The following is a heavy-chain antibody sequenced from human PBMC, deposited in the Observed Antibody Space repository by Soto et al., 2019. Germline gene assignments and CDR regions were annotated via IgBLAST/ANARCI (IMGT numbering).Heavy chain of an antibody. Sequence: QVRLQESGPGLVKPSGTLSLTCLVSGGSMSSPNWWSWVRQAPGKGLEWIAEMHHSGATNYNPSLKSRVIISIDKSQNQFSLHPSPVTAADTAVYYCADGRLYYYGSGGMWDSWGRGALVTVSS. J-gene: IGHJ4*02. V-gene: IGHV4-4*02. CDR2: MHHSGAT. CDR3: ADGRLYYYGSGGMWDS. CDR1: GGSMSSPNW. D-gene: IGHD3-10*01.